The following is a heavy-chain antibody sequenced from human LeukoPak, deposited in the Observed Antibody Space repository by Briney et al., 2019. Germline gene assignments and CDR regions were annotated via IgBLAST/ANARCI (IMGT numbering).Heavy chain of an antibody. J-gene: IGHJ4*02. V-gene: IGHV3-33*08. Sequence: GGSLRPSCAASGFTFSSYGMHWVRQAPGKGLEWVAVIWYDGSNKYYADSVKGRFTISRDNSKNTLYLQMNSLRAEDTAVYYCARDRGYSSGWSRPFDYWGQGTLVTVSS. D-gene: IGHD6-19*01. CDR2: IWYDGSNK. CDR1: GFTFSSYG. CDR3: ARDRGYSSGWSRPFDY.